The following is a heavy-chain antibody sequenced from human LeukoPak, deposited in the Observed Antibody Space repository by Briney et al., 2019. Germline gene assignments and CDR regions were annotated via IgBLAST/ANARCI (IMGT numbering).Heavy chain of an antibody. J-gene: IGHJ4*02. CDR2: ISGRGGST. CDR1: GFSFSSYG. V-gene: IGHV3-23*01. D-gene: IGHD2-2*01. Sequence: GGSLRLSCAASGFSFSSYGMSWVRQAPGKGLEWVSVISGRGGSTYYADSVKGRFTISRDSSKNTLYLQMNSLRAEDTAVYYCAKARDLIEPAAFDYWGQGTLVTVSS. CDR3: AKARDLIEPAAFDY.